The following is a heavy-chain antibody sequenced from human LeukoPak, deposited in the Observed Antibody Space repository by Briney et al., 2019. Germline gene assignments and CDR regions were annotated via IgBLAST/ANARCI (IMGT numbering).Heavy chain of an antibody. Sequence: GSLRLSCAVSGITLSNYGMSWVRQAPGKGLEWVAGISDSGGNTKCADSVKGRFTISRDNPKNTLYLQMNSLRAEDTAVYFCAKRGVVIRVILVGFHKEAYYFESWGQGALVTVSS. J-gene: IGHJ4*02. CDR3: AKRGVVIRVILVGFHKEAYYFES. V-gene: IGHV3-23*01. CDR2: ISDSGGNT. CDR1: GITLSNYG. D-gene: IGHD3/OR15-3a*01.